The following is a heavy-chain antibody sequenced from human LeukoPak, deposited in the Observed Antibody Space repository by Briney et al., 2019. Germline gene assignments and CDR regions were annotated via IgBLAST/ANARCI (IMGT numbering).Heavy chain of an antibody. D-gene: IGHD5-12*01. V-gene: IGHV3-20*01. CDR1: GFTFDDYG. CDR2: INSNGGST. CDR3: ARALHGGYSGSDPEESGYYYYGMDV. J-gene: IGHJ6*02. Sequence: GSLGLSCAASGFTFDDYGMSWVRQAPGKGLEWVSGINSNGGSTGYADSVKGRFTISRDNAKNSLYLQMNSLRAEGTALYQCARALHGGYSGSDPEESGYYYYGMDVWGQGTTVTVSS.